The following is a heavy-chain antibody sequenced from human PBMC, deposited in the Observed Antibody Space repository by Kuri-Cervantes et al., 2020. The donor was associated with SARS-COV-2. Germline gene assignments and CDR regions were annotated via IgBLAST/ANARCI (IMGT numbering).Heavy chain of an antibody. CDR1: GYTFTGYY. V-gene: IGHV1-2*02. D-gene: IGHD3-3*01. Sequence: ASVKVSCKASGYTFTGYYMHWVRQAPGQGLEWMGWINSNSGGTNYAQKFQGRVTMTRDTSISTAYMGLSRLRSDDTAVYYCARGWSGYSLDPPHFDYWGQGTLVTVSS. J-gene: IGHJ4*02. CDR3: ARGWSGYSLDPPHFDY. CDR2: INSNSGGT.